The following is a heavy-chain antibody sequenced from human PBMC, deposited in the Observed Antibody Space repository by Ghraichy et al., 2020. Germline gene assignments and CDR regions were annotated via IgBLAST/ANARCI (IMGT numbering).Heavy chain of an antibody. CDR1: GGSFSGYY. D-gene: IGHD3-22*01. V-gene: IGHV4-34*01. Sequence: SETLSLTCAVYGGSFSGYYWSWIRQPPGKGLEWIGEINHSGSTNYNPSLKSRVTISVDTSKNQFSLKLSSVTAADTAVYYCARGTKYYYDSSGQDWYFDLWGRGTLVTVSS. CDR3: ARGTKYYYDSSGQDWYFDL. CDR2: INHSGST. J-gene: IGHJ2*01.